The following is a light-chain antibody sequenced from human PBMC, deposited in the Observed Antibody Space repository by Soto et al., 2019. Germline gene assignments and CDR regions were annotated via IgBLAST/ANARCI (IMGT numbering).Light chain of an antibody. V-gene: IGLV2-14*01. J-gene: IGLJ1*01. CDR3: SSYTSSNTYV. CDR2: DVT. Sequence: QSALTQPASVSGSPGQSITISCTGTSSDVGGYNYVSWYQQHPGKAPQLMIYDVTNRPSGVSNRFSGSNSGNTASLTISGLQAEDEADYYCSSYTSSNTYVFGTGTKVTVL. CDR1: SSDVGGYNY.